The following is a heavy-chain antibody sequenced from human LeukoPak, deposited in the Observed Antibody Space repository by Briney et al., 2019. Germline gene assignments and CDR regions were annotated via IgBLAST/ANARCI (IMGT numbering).Heavy chain of an antibody. V-gene: IGHV4-61*02. CDR1: GGSISSGSYY. D-gene: IGHD1-26*01. CDR3: ARDYSTGDYYYYMDV. CDR2: IYTSGST. Sequence: SETLSLTCTVSGGSISSGSYYWSWIRQPAGKGLEWIGRIYTSGSTNYNPSLKSRVTMSVDTSKNQFSLKLSSVTAADTAVYYCARDYSTGDYYYYMDVWGKGTTVTISS. J-gene: IGHJ6*03.